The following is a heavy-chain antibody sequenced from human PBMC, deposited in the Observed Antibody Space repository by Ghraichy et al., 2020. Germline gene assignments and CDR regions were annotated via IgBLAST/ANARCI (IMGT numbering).Heavy chain of an antibody. J-gene: IGHJ4*02. CDR1: GGSISSSSYY. Sequence: SETLSLTCTVSGGSISSSSYYWGWIRQPPGKGLEWIGSIYYSGSTYYNPSLKSRVTISVDTSKNQFSLKLSSVTAADTAVYYCSRHLREENCSSTSCYGGLVDYWGQGTLVTVSS. CDR3: SRHLREENCSSTSCYGGLVDY. CDR2: IYYSGST. D-gene: IGHD2-2*01. V-gene: IGHV4-39*01.